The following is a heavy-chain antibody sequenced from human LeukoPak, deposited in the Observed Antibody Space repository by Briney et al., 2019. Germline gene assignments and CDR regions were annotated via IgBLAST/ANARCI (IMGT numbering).Heavy chain of an antibody. CDR1: GFSFSTYW. CDR2: IKQDGTEK. D-gene: IGHD3-10*01. V-gene: IGHV3-7*01. CDR3: VKVAKYYYGSETYYFFEH. J-gene: IGHJ4*02. Sequence: GGSLRLSCGASGFSFSTYWMSWVRQAPGKGLEWVANIKQDGTEKYYVDSVKGRFTISRDNAKNSLDLQMNSLRVEDTGIYYCVKVAKYYYGSETYYFFEHWGQGTPVTASS.